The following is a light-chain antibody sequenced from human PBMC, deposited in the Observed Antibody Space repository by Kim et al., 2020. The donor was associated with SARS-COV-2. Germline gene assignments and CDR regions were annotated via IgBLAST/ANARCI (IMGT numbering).Light chain of an antibody. Sequence: QSASVSGSPGQSITISCTGTSSDVGGYNYVSWYQQHPGKAPKLMIYDVSKRPSGVSNRFSGSKSGNTASLTISGLQAEDEADYYCSSYTSSSTSLYVFGTGTKVTVL. J-gene: IGLJ1*01. CDR1: SSDVGGYNY. V-gene: IGLV2-14*01. CDR2: DVS. CDR3: SSYTSSSTSLYV.